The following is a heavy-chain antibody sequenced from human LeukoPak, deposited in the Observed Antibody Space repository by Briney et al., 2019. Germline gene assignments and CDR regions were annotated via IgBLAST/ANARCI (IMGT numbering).Heavy chain of an antibody. Sequence: ASVKISCKVSGYTFTDYYMHWVQQAPGKGLEWMGLVDPEDGETIYAEKFQGRVTITADTSTDTAYMELSSLRSEDTAVYYCATEVVPAAIPEGLSGVWFDPWGQGTLVTVSS. CDR1: GYTFTDYY. D-gene: IGHD2-2*01. J-gene: IGHJ5*02. V-gene: IGHV1-69-2*01. CDR2: VDPEDGET. CDR3: ATEVVPAAIPEGLSGVWFDP.